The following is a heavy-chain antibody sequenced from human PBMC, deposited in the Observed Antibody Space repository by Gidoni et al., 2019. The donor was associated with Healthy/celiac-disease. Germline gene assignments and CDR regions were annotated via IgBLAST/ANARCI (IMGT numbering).Heavy chain of an antibody. CDR1: GGSISSGSYY. J-gene: IGHJ5*02. Sequence: QVQLQESGPGPVKPSQTLSLTCTVSGGSISSGSYYWSWIRQPAGKGLEWIARIYTSGSTNYNPSLKSRVTMSVDTSKNQFSLKLSSVTAADTAVYYCARGPYSSSWYGNWFDPWSQGTLVTVSS. CDR3: ARGPYSSSWYGNWFDP. V-gene: IGHV4-61*02. D-gene: IGHD6-13*01. CDR2: IYTSGST.